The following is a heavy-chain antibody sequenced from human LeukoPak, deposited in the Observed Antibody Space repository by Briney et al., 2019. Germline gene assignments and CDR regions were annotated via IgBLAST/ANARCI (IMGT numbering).Heavy chain of an antibody. CDR2: IHPSNGNT. J-gene: IGHJ6*03. D-gene: IGHD3-3*02. Sequence: ASVTVSCEASGYLFTSQALTWVRQAPGQGLEWMAWIHPSNGNTFYAQTFQGRVTLTTDSSTVYMDMRSLRSDDTAVYYCARQLHYWSGQNYYYYLDVWGKGTPVIVSS. CDR3: ARQLHYWSGQNYYYYLDV. CDR1: GYLFTSQA. V-gene: IGHV1-18*01.